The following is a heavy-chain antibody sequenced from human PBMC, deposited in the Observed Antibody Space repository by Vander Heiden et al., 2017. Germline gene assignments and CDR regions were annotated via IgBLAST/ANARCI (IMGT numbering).Heavy chain of an antibody. V-gene: IGHV4-59*01. CDR2: INDIGST. CDR1: GGSISGFY. D-gene: IGHD6-19*01. J-gene: IGHJ4*02. CDR3: ARARNSASYTGGWYYFDS. Sequence: QVQLQESGPGLVKPSETLSLTCTVSGGSISGFYWSWIRQSPGKGLEVIGNINDIGSTNNNPSLKSRVAISIGTSNNQFFLELSSVTAADTAVYFCARARNSASYTGGWYYFDSWGQGTLVTVSS.